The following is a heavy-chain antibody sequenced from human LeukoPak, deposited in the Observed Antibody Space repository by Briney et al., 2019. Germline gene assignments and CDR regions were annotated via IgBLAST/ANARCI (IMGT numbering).Heavy chain of an antibody. CDR3: ARATLKYSSSPLDY. CDR1: GDSVSSNSAA. V-gene: IGHV6-1*01. Sequence: SQTLSLTCSISGDSVSSNSAAWNWIRQSRSRGLEWLGRTYYKSKWYNDYAVSVKSRITINPDTSKNQFSLQLNSVTPEDTAVYYCARATLKYSSSPLDYWGQGTLVTVSS. J-gene: IGHJ4*02. CDR2: TYYKSKWYN. D-gene: IGHD6-6*01.